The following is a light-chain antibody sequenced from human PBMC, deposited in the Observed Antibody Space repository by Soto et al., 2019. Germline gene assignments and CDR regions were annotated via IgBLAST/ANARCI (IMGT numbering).Light chain of an antibody. Sequence: DIQMTQSPSSLSASVGDRVTITCRASQSISSYLHWYQQNPGKAPKLLIYAASNLQSGVPSRFSASGSGTDFTLALNSRQPEDFATYYGHQGYSTPWTFGQGTKVDIK. CDR3: HQGYSTPWT. CDR1: QSISSY. J-gene: IGKJ1*01. V-gene: IGKV1-39*01. CDR2: AAS.